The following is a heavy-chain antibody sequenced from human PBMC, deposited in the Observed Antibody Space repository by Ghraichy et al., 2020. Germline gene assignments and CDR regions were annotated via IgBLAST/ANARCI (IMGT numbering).Heavy chain of an antibody. J-gene: IGHJ3*02. CDR3: ARVHCSRTSCYFPDAFDI. CDR1: GGSISSRGYY. V-gene: IGHV4-39*01. Sequence: GSLRLSCTVSGGSISSRGYYWGWIRQPPGKGLEWIGNFYSSGSTYYNPSLKSRVTISGDTSKNLFSLRLSSVTAADTAVYYCARVHCSRTSCYFPDAFDIWGQGTMVTVSS. CDR2: FYSSGST. D-gene: IGHD2-2*01.